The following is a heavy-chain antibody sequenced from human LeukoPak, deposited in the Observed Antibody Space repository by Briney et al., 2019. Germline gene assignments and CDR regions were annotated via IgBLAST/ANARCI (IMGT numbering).Heavy chain of an antibody. J-gene: IGHJ5*02. CDR3: GRARRENTNGHWFDP. V-gene: IGHV6-1*01. Sequence: SQTLSLTCAISGDSVSSNSVAWNWIRQSPSRGLEWLGRTYYRSKSRWYNDYAESVKSRIIIDPDTSKNQFSLQLSSVTPEDTAVYYCGRARRENTNGHWFDPWGQGTLVIVSS. CDR2: TYYRSKSRWYN. D-gene: IGHD1-1*01. CDR1: GDSVSSNSVA.